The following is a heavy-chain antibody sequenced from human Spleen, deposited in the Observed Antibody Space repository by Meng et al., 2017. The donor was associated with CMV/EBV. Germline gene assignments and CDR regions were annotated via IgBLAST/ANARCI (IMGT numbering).Heavy chain of an antibody. Sequence: CKGSGYKFSDYWIGWVRQKPGEGLELVEVICPGDSHTVYSPSFQGRVAISADKSVNTAYLQLSSLKASDNAIFYCAGILPSEWSDYWGQGTLVTVSS. V-gene: IGHV5-51*01. CDR1: GYKFSDYW. CDR3: AGILPSEWSDY. CDR2: ICPGDSHT. J-gene: IGHJ4*02. D-gene: IGHD3-3*01.